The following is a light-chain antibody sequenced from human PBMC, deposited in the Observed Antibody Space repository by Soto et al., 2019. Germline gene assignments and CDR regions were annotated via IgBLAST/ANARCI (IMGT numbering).Light chain of an antibody. CDR2: GNS. V-gene: IGLV1-40*01. J-gene: IGLJ3*02. Sequence: QAVVTQPPSVSGAPGQRVTISCTGSSSNIGTGYDVHWYQQLPGTAPKLLIYGNSNRPSGVPERFSGSKSGTSASLAITGLQAEDEADYYCQSYDSSLSGGVFGGGTKLTVL. CDR1: SSNIGTGYD. CDR3: QSYDSSLSGGV.